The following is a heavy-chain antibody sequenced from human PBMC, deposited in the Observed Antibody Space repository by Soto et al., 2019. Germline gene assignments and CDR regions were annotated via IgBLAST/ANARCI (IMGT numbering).Heavy chain of an antibody. Sequence: EVQLVESGGGLVQPGGSLRLSCAASGFTFGTYWMTWVRQPPGKGLESVADIKPDGSERYYVDSVKGRFTISRDNAKNSLYLHMNSLRAEDTAGYYCATDLNWEHYWGQGTLVTVSS. D-gene: IGHD7-27*01. CDR3: ATDLNWEHY. CDR2: IKPDGSER. V-gene: IGHV3-7*04. CDR1: GFTFGTYW. J-gene: IGHJ4*02.